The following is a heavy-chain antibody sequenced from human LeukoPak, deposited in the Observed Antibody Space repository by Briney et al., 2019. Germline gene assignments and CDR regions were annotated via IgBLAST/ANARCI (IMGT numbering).Heavy chain of an antibody. Sequence: PSETLSLTCTASGGSISSYYWSWIRQPPGKGLEWIGYIYYSGSTNYNPSLKSRVTISVDTSKNQFSLKLSSVTAADTAVYYCARDGPNYGMDVWGQGTTVTVSS. CDR3: ARDGPNYGMDV. J-gene: IGHJ6*02. V-gene: IGHV4-59*01. CDR2: IYYSGST. CDR1: GGSISSYY.